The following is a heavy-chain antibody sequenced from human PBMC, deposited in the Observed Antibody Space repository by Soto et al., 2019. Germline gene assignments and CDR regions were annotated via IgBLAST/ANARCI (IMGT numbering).Heavy chain of an antibody. D-gene: IGHD3-9*01. CDR1: GFTFSSYE. CDR2: ISSSGSTI. CDR3: ARREGFDWSYDYYYYYGMDV. J-gene: IGHJ6*02. Sequence: PGGSLRLSCAASGFTFSSYEMNWVRQAPGKGLEWVSYISSSGSTIYYADSVKGRFTISRDNAKNSLYLQMNSLRAEDTAVYYCARREGFDWSYDYYYYYGMDVWGQGTTVTVSS. V-gene: IGHV3-48*03.